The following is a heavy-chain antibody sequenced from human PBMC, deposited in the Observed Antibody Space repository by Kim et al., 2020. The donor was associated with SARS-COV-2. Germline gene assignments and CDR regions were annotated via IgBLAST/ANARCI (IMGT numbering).Heavy chain of an antibody. Sequence: GGSLRLSCAASGFTFSDSAMPWVRQASGKGLEWVGRIRSKVNSYATVYAVSVEGRFSISRDDSKNTAYLQMDSLKTEDTAGYYCARGPPYSESYWDAFDIWGQATMVTVSS. CDR1: GFTFSDSA. CDR3: ARGPPYSESYWDAFDI. D-gene: IGHD1-26*01. J-gene: IGHJ3*02. V-gene: IGHV3-73*01. CDR2: IRSKVNSYAT.